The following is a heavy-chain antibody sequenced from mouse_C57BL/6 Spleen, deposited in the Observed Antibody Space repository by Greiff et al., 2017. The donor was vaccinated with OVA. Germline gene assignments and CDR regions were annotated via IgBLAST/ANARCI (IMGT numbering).Heavy chain of an antibody. D-gene: IGHD2-12*01. CDR2: IDPSDSYT. J-gene: IGHJ1*03. V-gene: IGHV1-59*01. CDR1: GYTFTSYW. Sequence: QVQLQQPGAELVRPGTSVKLSCKASGYTFTSYWMHWVKQRPGQGLEWIGVIDPSDSYTNYNQKFKGKATLTVDTSSSTAYMQLSSLTSEDSAVYYCARRDYSLWYFDVWGTGTTVTVSS. CDR3: ARRDYSLWYFDV.